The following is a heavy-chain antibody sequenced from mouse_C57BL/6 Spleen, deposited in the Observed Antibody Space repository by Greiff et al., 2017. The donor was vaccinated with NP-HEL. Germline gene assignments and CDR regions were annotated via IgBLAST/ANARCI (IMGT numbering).Heavy chain of an antibody. CDR1: GYTFTSYW. V-gene: IGHV1-50*01. J-gene: IGHJ1*03. CDR3: ARSGVVATIRYFDV. D-gene: IGHD1-1*01. CDR2: IDPSDSYT. Sequence: QVQLQQPGAELVKPGASVKLSCKASGYTFTSYWMQWVKQRPGQGLEWIGEIDPSDSYTNYNQKFKGKATLTVDTSSSTAYMQLSSLPSEDSAVYYCARSGVVATIRYFDVWGTGTTVTVSS.